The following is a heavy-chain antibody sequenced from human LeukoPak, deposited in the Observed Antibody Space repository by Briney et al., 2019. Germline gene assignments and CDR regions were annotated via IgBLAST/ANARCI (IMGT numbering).Heavy chain of an antibody. Sequence: SETLSLTCTVSGGSISSYYWSWIRQPPGKGLEWIGYIYYSGSTNYNPSLKSRVTISVDTSKNQFSLKLSSVTAADTAVYYCARSRWELLDAFDIWGQGTMVTVSS. CDR3: ARSRWELLDAFDI. D-gene: IGHD1-26*01. V-gene: IGHV4-59*01. CDR1: GGSISSYY. J-gene: IGHJ3*02. CDR2: IYYSGST.